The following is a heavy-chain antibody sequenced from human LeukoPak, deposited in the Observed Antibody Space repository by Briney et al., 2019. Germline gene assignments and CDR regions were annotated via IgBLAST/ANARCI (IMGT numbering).Heavy chain of an antibody. CDR1: GFTFSSYA. D-gene: IGHD6-19*01. CDR2: ISGSGGST. Sequence: GASLRLSCAASGFTFSSYAMSWVRQAPGRGLEWVSAISGSGGSTYCADSVKGRFTISRDNSKNTLYLQMNSLRAEDTAVYYCAKARKQWLVLGWFDPWGQGTLVTVSS. CDR3: AKARKQWLVLGWFDP. V-gene: IGHV3-23*01. J-gene: IGHJ5*02.